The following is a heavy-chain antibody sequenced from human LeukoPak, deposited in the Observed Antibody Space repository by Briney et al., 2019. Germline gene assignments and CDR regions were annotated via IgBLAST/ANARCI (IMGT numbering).Heavy chain of an antibody. D-gene: IGHD3-10*01. CDR3: ARGGLGSYYFDY. Sequence: GGSLRLSCAASGFTFSSYSMNWVRQAPGKGLEWVSSISSSSSYIYYADSVKGRFPISRDNAKNSLYLQMNSLRAEDTAVYYCARGGLGSYYFDYWGQGTLVTVSS. CDR2: ISSSSSYI. J-gene: IGHJ4*02. CDR1: GFTFSSYS. V-gene: IGHV3-21*01.